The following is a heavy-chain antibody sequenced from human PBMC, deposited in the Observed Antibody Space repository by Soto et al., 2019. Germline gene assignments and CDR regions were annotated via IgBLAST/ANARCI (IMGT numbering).Heavy chain of an antibody. D-gene: IGHD3-3*01. Sequence: EVQLVESGGGLVQPGGSLRLSCAASGFTFNTYWMTWVRQAPGKGLQWVASIEPDGFEKDYIDSMKGRFTVSRDTAKNSPYRQMKGLGPGDASVYYLAGDPRYFRRSGPLDYWCRGALVTVSS. CDR1: GFTFNTYW. J-gene: IGHJ4*02. CDR2: IEPDGFEK. CDR3: AGDPRYFRRSGPLDY. V-gene: IGHV3-7*04.